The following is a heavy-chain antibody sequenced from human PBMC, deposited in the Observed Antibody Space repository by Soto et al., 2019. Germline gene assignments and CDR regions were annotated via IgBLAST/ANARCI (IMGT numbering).Heavy chain of an antibody. CDR3: AGRIVVVVAATQEGHFDY. D-gene: IGHD2-15*01. CDR2: ISYDGSNK. CDR1: GFTFSSYA. V-gene: IGHV3-30-3*01. Sequence: GGSLRLSCAASGFTFSSYAMHWVRQAPGKGLEWVAVISYDGSNKYYADSVKGRFTISRDNSKNTLYLQMNSLRAEDTAVYYCAGRIVVVVAATQEGHFDYWGQGTLVTVSS. J-gene: IGHJ4*02.